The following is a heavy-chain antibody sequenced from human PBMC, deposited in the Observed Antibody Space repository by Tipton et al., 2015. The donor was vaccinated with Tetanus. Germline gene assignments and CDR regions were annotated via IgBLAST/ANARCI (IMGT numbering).Heavy chain of an antibody. Sequence: GLVKPSETLSLTCTVSGGSINRYYWSWIRQSPGKGLEWIGYINYSGTTNYASSLQSRVIISVDTSKNQFSLKLSSVTAADTAVYYCASHYGSGSDDAFDIWGQGTMVTVSS. D-gene: IGHD3-10*01. CDR1: GGSINRYY. CDR2: INYSGTT. V-gene: IGHV4-59*12. CDR3: ASHYGSGSDDAFDI. J-gene: IGHJ3*02.